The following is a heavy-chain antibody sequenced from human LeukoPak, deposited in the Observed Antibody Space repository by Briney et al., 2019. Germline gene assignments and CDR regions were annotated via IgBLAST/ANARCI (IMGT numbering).Heavy chain of an antibody. V-gene: IGHV4-34*01. CDR1: GGSFSGYY. CDR2: INHSGST. J-gene: IGHJ4*02. CDR3: ARVSLVRGAPDYYFDY. Sequence: SETLSLTCAVYGGSFSGYYWSWIRQPPGKGLEWIGEINHSGSTNYNPSLKSRATISVDTSKNQFSLKLSSVTAADTAVYYCARVSLVRGAPDYYFDYWGQGTLVTVSS. D-gene: IGHD3-10*01.